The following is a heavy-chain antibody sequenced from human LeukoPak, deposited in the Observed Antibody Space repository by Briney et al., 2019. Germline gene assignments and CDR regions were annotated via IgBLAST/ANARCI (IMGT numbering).Heavy chain of an antibody. D-gene: IGHD4-17*01. CDR3: ARSEDGGTVTPSDYYYYGMDV. J-gene: IGHJ6*02. V-gene: IGHV1-46*01. Sequence: ALVKVSCKASGYTFTSYYMHWVRQAPGQGLEWMGIINPSGGSTSYAQKFQGRVTMTRDTSTSTVYMELSSLRSEDTAVYYCARSEDGGTVTPSDYYYYGMDVWGQGTTVTVSS. CDR2: INPSGGST. CDR1: GYTFTSYY.